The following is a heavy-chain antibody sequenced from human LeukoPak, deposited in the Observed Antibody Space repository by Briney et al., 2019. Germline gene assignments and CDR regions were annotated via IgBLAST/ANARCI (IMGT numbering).Heavy chain of an antibody. CDR2: ISYDGSNK. V-gene: IGHV3-30*03. CDR1: GFTFSSYG. J-gene: IGHJ5*02. Sequence: PGGSLRLSCAASGFTFSSYGMHWVRQAPGKGLEWVAVISYDGSNKYYADSVKGRFTISRDNSKNTLYLQMNSLRAEDTAVYYCARGIGSYGSYWFDPWGQGTLVTVSS. D-gene: IGHD1-26*01. CDR3: ARGIGSYGSYWFDP.